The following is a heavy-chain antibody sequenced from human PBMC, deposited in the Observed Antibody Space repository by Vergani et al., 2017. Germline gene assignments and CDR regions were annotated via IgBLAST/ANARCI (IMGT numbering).Heavy chain of an antibody. CDR3: ARAIVVVPAAAVGWFDP. CDR1: GGSISSSSYY. D-gene: IGHD2-2*01. CDR2: IYYSGST. V-gene: IGHV4-39*01. Sequence: QVQLQESGPGLVKPSETLSLTCTVSGGSISSSSYYWGWIRQPPGKGLEWIGSIYYSGSTYYNPSLKSRVSISVDTSKNQFSLKLSSVTAADTAVYYCARAIVVVPAAAVGWFDPWGQGTLVTVSS. J-gene: IGHJ5*02.